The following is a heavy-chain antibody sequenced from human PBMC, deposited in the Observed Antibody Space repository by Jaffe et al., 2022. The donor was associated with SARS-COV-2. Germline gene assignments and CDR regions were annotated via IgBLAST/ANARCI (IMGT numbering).Heavy chain of an antibody. V-gene: IGHV3-23*04. CDR2: ISGSGGNT. Sequence: EVQLVESGGGLVQPGGSLRLSCAASGFTFSSYDMNWVRQAPGKGLEWVSTISGSGGNTHHADSVKGRFTISRDNSKNTLYLQMNSLRAEDTAVYYCAKVVGPYYGSGRYHYYYYMDAWGKGTTVTVSS. CDR1: GFTFSSYD. J-gene: IGHJ6*03. D-gene: IGHD3-10*01. CDR3: AKVVGPYYGSGRYHYYYYMDA.